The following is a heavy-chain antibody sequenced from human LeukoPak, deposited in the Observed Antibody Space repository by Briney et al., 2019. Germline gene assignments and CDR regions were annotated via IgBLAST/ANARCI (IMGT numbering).Heavy chain of an antibody. CDR2: IYHSGST. CDR3: ASRDYGDSQGGFDY. D-gene: IGHD4-17*01. J-gene: IGHJ4*02. V-gene: IGHV4-38-2*02. Sequence: SETLSLTCTVSGYSITSGYYWGWIRQPPGKGLEWIVYIYHSGSTYYNPSLKSRVTISVDRSKNQFSLKLSSVTAADTAVYYCASRDYGDSQGGFDYWGQGTLVTVSS. CDR1: GYSITSGYY.